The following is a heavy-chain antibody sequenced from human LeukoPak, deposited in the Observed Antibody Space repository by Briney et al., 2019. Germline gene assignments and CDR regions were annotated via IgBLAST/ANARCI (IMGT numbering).Heavy chain of an antibody. CDR3: ARDGRIAAAGTFGY. Sequence: GGSLRLSCAASGFTFNSYAMSWVRQAPGKGLEWVSAISGSGGGTHYADSVKGRFTMSRDNSLDTLYLQMNSLRAEDTAVYYCARDGRIAAAGTFGYWGQGTLVTVSS. CDR1: GFTFNSYA. CDR2: ISGSGGGT. V-gene: IGHV3-23*01. D-gene: IGHD6-13*01. J-gene: IGHJ4*02.